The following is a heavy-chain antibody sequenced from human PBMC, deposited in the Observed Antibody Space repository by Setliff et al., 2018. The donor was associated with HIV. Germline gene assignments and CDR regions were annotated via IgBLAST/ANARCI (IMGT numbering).Heavy chain of an antibody. Sequence: PSETLSLTCTVSGPSINIHYWSWIRQSPGKAFEWIGYIYSTGSTNYDPSLQSRVTISMVASRNQFSLKVTSVTAADTAVYYCVKGAGFYGDYTFDHWGQGRQVTVSS. CDR3: VKGAGFYGDYTFDH. CDR1: GPSINIHY. J-gene: IGHJ4*02. CDR2: IYSTGST. D-gene: IGHD4-17*01. V-gene: IGHV4-59*11.